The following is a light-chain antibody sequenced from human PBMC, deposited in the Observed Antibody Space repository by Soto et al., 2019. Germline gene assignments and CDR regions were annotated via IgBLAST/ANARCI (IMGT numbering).Light chain of an antibody. Sequence: DIVMTHSQATLSVSPVEIVTLSCMASQSLSSNLAWYQQKPGQAPRLLIYGASTRATDIPARFSGSGSGTEFTLTISSLQSEDFAVYFCQKYNNWPLDFGQGKRRAIK. CDR2: GAS. V-gene: IGKV3-15*01. J-gene: IGKJ5*01. CDR1: QSLSSN. CDR3: QKYNNWPLD.